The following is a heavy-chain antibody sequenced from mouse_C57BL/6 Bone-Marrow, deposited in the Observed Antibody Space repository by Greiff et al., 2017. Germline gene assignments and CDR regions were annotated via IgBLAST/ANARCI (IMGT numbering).Heavy chain of an antibody. CDR1: GFTFSDYG. J-gene: IGHJ4*01. D-gene: IGHD2-3*01. CDR3: ARWLLRAMDY. Sequence: EVKLQESGGGLVQPGGSLKLSCAASGFTFSDYGMAWVRQAPRKGPEWVAFISNLAYSIYYADTVTGRFTISRENATNTLYLEMSSLRSEDTAMYYCARWLLRAMDYWGQGTSVTVSS. CDR2: ISNLAYSI. V-gene: IGHV5-15*01.